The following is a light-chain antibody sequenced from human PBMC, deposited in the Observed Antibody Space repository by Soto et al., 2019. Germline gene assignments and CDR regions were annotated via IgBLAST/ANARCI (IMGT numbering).Light chain of an antibody. CDR2: GSS. CDR3: QQYGTSPFT. CDR1: QSVSSNY. V-gene: IGKV3-20*01. Sequence: EIVLTQSPDTLSLSPGERATLSCRASQSVSSNYVAWYQQKPGQAPRLLTHGSSSRATGVPDRFSGRGSGTTFTLVISRLEPEDFAVYYCQQYGTSPFTFGQGPKVDI. J-gene: IGKJ2*01.